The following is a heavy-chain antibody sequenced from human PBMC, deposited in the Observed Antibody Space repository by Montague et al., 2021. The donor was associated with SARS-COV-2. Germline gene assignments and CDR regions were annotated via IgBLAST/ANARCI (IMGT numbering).Heavy chain of an antibody. Sequence: TLSLTCTVSGGSISSGGYYWSWIRQHPGKGLEWIGYIYYSGSTYYNPSLKSRVTISLDTSKNQFSLKLSSVTAADTAVYYCARDVEDVDMVATMGFDXWGQGTLVTVSS. CDR2: IYYSGST. CDR3: ARDVEDVDMVATMGFDX. J-gene: IGHJ4*02. CDR1: GGSISSGGYY. D-gene: IGHD5-12*01. V-gene: IGHV4-31*03.